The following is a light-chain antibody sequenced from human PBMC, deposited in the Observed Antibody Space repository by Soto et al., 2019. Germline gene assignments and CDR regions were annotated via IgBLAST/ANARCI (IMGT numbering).Light chain of an antibody. J-gene: IGKJ1*01. CDR3: QEYYTYPWT. V-gene: IGKV1-5*03. CDR1: QSISSW. Sequence: DIQMTQSPSTLSASIGDRVTITCRASQSISSWLAWYQQKPGKAPKFLIHKVSTLVSGVPSRFSGSGSRTEFTLTISSLQPDDFATYFCQEYYTYPWTFGQGTKV. CDR2: KVS.